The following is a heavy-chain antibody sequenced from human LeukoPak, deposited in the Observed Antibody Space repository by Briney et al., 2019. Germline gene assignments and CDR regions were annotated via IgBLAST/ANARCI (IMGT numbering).Heavy chain of an antibody. J-gene: IGHJ4*02. V-gene: IGHV3-48*01. CDR1: GFTFSSYS. Sequence: PGGSLRLSCAASGFTFSSYSMNWVRQAPGKGLEWVSYISSSSSTIYYADSVKGRFIISRDNAKNSLYLQMNSLRAEDTAVYYCARDRHSSVDYWGQGTLVTVSS. D-gene: IGHD3-22*01. CDR3: ARDRHSSVDY. CDR2: ISSSSSTI.